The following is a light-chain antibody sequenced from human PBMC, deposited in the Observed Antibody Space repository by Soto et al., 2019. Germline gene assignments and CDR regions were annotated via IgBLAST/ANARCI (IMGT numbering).Light chain of an antibody. Sequence: DIQLTQSPSFLSASVGDRVTITCRASQGISSYLAWYQQKPRKAPKLLIYAASTLQSGVPSRFRGSGSGTEFTLTISNLQPEDFATHYCQQLNSYPLTFGGGTKVEIK. CDR3: QQLNSYPLT. CDR1: QGISSY. J-gene: IGKJ4*01. CDR2: AAS. V-gene: IGKV1-9*01.